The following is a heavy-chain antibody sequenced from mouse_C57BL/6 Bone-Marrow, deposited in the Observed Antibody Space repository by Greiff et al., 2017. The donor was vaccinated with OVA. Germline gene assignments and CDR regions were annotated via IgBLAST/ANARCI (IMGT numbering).Heavy chain of an antibody. D-gene: IGHD2-1*01. CDR1: GYTFTSYW. CDR3: ASNYGNHHYYAMDY. V-gene: IGHV1-50*01. J-gene: IGHJ4*01. CDR2: IDPSDSYT. Sequence: QVQLKEPGAELVKPGASVKLSCKASGYTFTSYWMQWVKQRPGQGLEWIGEIDPSDSYTNYNQKFKGKATLTVDTSSSTAYMQLSSLTSEDSAVYYCASNYGNHHYYAMDYWGQGTSVTVSS.